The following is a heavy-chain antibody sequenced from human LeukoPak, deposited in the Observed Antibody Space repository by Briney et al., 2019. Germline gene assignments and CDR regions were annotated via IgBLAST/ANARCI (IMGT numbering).Heavy chain of an antibody. CDR1: VGYFIGDY. V-gene: IGHV4-34*01. J-gene: IGHJ4*02. CDR2: VHHSGNA. Sequence: SETLSLTCGVSVGYFIGDYWSWIRQSPGEGMEWIGQVHHSGNANYNPSLRSRVTISIDTSKKQFSLKLSSVTATDTAVYYCARHGGFYFDSWGQGTLVTVSS. CDR3: ARHGGFYFDS. D-gene: IGHD3-16*01.